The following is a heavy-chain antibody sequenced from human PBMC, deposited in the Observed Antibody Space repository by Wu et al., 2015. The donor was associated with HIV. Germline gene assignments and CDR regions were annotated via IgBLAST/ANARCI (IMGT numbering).Heavy chain of an antibody. V-gene: IGHV1-46*01. Sequence: QVQLVQSGAEVKKPGASVKVSCKASGYTFTSYYMHWVRQAPGQGLEWMGIINPSGGSTSYAQKFQGRVTMTRDTSTSTVYMELSSLRSEDTAVYYCARAPGPLWFGEVWFDPWGQGTLVTVSS. J-gene: IGHJ5*02. CDR2: INPSGGST. CDR1: GYTFTSYY. CDR3: ARAPGPLWFGEVWFDP. D-gene: IGHD3-10*01.